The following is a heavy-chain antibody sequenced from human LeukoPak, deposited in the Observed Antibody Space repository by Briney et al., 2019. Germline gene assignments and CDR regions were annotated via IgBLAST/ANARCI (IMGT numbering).Heavy chain of an antibody. D-gene: IGHD6-25*01. CDR2: VNPNNGAT. CDR3: SGGLRDV. Sequence: ASVKVSCKASGYIFRDYYINWVRQAPGQGLEWMGWVNPNNGATKYAQKFEGRATMTSDTSISTAYMELERLKSDDTAVYYCSGGLRDVWGQGTTVTVSS. J-gene: IGHJ6*02. V-gene: IGHV1-2*02. CDR1: GYIFRDYY.